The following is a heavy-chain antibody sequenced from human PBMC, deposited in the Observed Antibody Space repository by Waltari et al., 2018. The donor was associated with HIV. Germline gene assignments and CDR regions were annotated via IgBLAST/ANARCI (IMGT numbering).Heavy chain of an antibody. CDR3: AREENRWELPD. V-gene: IGHV4-61*01. Sequence: QLQLQESGPGLVKPSETLSLICSVSGDSINSDSYYWGWVRQPPGGGPEWIGYIFYSGSTNYNPALKSRVTISVDTSKNQFSLKVSSVTAADTAMYYCAREENRWELPDWGQGTLVTVSS. D-gene: IGHD1-26*01. J-gene: IGHJ1*01. CDR1: GDSINSDSYY. CDR2: IFYSGST.